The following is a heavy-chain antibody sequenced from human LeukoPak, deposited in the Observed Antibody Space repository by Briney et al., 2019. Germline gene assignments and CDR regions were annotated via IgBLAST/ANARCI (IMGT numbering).Heavy chain of an antibody. V-gene: IGHV1-2*02. CDR2: INPNSGGT. D-gene: IGHD3-9*01. Sequence: ASVKVSCKASGYTFTGYYMHWVRQAPGQGLEWMGWINPNSGGTNYAQKFQGRVTMTRDTSISTAYMELSRLRSDDTAVYYCARGSAHPGYPDAFDIWGQGTMVTVSS. CDR1: GYTFTGYY. CDR3: ARGSAHPGYPDAFDI. J-gene: IGHJ3*02.